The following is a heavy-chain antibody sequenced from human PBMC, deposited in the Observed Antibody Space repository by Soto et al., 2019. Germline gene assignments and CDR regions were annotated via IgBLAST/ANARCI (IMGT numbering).Heavy chain of an antibody. CDR1: GYSFTNYW. V-gene: IGHV5-10-1*01. Sequence: ESLKISCKGSGYSFTNYWISWVRQMPGKGLEWMGRIDPSDSYTNYSPSFQGHVTISADKSISTAYLQWNSLKASDTAMYYCARHFCSGGACYSGADFDYWGQGTLVTVSS. J-gene: IGHJ4*02. CDR3: ARHFCSGGACYSGADFDY. D-gene: IGHD2-15*01. CDR2: IDPSDSYT.